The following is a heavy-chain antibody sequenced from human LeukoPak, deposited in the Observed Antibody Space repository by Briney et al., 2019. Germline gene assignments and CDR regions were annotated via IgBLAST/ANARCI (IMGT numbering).Heavy chain of an antibody. CDR2: IYYSGSS. V-gene: IGHV4-39*01. Sequence: SETLSLTCTVSGGSISSSSDYWGWIRQPPGRGLEWIGSIYYSGSSYYNPSLRSRVTMSVDTSKNQFSLKLSSVTAADTAVYYCVRSSGWYAYYFDSWGQGTLVTAST. CDR1: GGSISSSSDY. CDR3: VRSSGWYAYYFDS. D-gene: IGHD6-19*01. J-gene: IGHJ4*02.